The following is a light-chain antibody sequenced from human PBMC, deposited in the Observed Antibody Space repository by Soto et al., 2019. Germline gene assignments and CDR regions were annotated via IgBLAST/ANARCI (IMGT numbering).Light chain of an antibody. J-gene: IGKJ4*01. V-gene: IGKV2-28*01. CDR2: WAS. CDR1: QSLLHSNGNNY. Sequence: EIVLTQSPLSLSVTPGEPASISCRSSQSLLHSNGNNYLEWYLQKPGRSPQVLIYWASNRASGVPERFSGSGSGTDFTLKISRVDAEDVGVYYCKQALENPLTFGGGTKVEIK. CDR3: KQALENPLT.